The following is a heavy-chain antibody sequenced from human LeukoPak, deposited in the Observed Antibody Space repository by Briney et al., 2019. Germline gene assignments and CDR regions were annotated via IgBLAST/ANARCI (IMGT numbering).Heavy chain of an antibody. CDR3: ARVLMVRGVIDY. V-gene: IGHV4-30-2*01. Sequence: SQTLSLTCEVSGDSISGGGYSWSWIRQPPGKGLEWIGYIYHSGSTYYKSALRSRVTMSIDNSKNQFFLKLSSVTAADTAVYYCARVLMVRGVIDYWGQGTLVTVSS. CDR1: GDSISGGGYS. CDR2: IYHSGST. J-gene: IGHJ4*02. D-gene: IGHD3-10*01.